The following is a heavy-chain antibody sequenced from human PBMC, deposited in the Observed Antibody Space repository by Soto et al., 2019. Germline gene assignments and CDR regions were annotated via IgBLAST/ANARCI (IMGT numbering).Heavy chain of an antibody. V-gene: IGHV1-58*02. Sequence: GASVKVSCKTSGFTFSRSAIQWVRQARGERLEWVGWIGVGAGNTNYAQNLRGRVTITRDMSTNTAYMELSSLRSEDTAVYYCARASMFRTTVTTSDYWGQETLVTVSS. CDR2: IGVGAGNT. CDR3: ARASMFRTTVTTSDY. D-gene: IGHD4-17*01. CDR1: GFTFSRSA. J-gene: IGHJ4*02.